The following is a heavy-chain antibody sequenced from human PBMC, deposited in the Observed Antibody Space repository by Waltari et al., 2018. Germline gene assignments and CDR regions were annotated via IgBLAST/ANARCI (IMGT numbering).Heavy chain of an antibody. J-gene: IGHJ4*02. CDR3: ARDLISGAGSCVN. D-gene: IGHD3-10*01. V-gene: IGHV3-74*01. CDR1: GFTLSNYW. CDR2: SRGVGRDT. Sequence: DVQLVESGGDLVQPGGSLGLSCAPSGFTLSNYWMHWVRKAPGKGLVFVARSRGVGRDTNYADSVKVRLTISRDNAKNTLYLQSDNLSAEDTAVYDCARDLISGAGSCVNWGQGTLVTVAS.